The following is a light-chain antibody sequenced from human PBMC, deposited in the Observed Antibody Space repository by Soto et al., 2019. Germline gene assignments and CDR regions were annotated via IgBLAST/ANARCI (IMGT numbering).Light chain of an antibody. CDR3: QQYYYLPLT. CDR2: DVS. V-gene: IGKV1-33*01. J-gene: IGKJ4*01. CDR1: QGISNY. Sequence: DIQMTQAPSSLSASVGDRVTITCQASQGISNYLNWYQQKPGRAPRLLIYDVSNLETGVPSRFSGSGYGTDFSFTITSLQPEDIAVYYCQQYYYLPLTFGGGTKVEIK.